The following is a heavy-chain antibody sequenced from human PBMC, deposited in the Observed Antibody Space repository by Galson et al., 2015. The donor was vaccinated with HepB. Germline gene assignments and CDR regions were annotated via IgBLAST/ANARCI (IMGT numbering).Heavy chain of an antibody. CDR3: AADSGAYSSSWYRSSDAFDI. D-gene: IGHD6-13*01. Sequence: SVKVSCKASGFTFTSSAVQWVRQARGQRLEWIGWIVVGSGNTNYAQKFQERVTITRDMSTSTAYMELSSLRSEDTAVYYCAADSGAYSSSWYRSSDAFDIWGQGTMVTVSS. CDR2: IVVGSGNT. CDR1: GFTFTSSA. V-gene: IGHV1-58*01. J-gene: IGHJ3*02.